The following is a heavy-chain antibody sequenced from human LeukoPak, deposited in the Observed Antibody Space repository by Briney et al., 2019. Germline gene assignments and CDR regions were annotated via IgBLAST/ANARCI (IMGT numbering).Heavy chain of an antibody. CDR1: GFTFSTYT. D-gene: IGHD3-10*01. CDR2: ISSSSSYI. Sequence: GGSLRLSCAASGFTFSTYTMNWVRQAPGKGLEWVSSISSSSSYIYYADSVKGRFTISRDNAKNSLYLQMNSLRADDTAVYYCAIVWFGEGAYYYYGMDVWGQGTTVTVSS. J-gene: IGHJ6*02. V-gene: IGHV3-21*04. CDR3: AIVWFGEGAYYYYGMDV.